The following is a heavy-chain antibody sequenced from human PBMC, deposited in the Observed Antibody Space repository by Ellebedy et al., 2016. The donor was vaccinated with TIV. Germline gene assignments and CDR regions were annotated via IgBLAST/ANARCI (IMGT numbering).Heavy chain of an antibody. D-gene: IGHD3-9*01. V-gene: IGHV4-34*01. CDR3: ARARFYDILTRYYYGMDV. J-gene: IGHJ6*02. CDR1: GGSFSGYY. Sequence: SETLSLTXAVYGGSFSGYYWSWIRQPPGKGLEWIGEINHSGSTNYNPSLKSRVTISVDTSKNQFSLKLSSVTAADTAVYYCARARFYDILTRYYYGMDVWGQGTTVTVSS. CDR2: INHSGST.